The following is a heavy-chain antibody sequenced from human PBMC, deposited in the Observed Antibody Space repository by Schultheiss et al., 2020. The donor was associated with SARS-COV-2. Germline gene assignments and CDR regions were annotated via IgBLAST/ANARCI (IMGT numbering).Heavy chain of an antibody. D-gene: IGHD2-2*01. V-gene: IGHV3-30*07. CDR3: ARDLENEVLPAATWFDP. Sequence: GGSLRLSCAASGFTFSSYAMHWVRQAPGKGLEWVAVISYDGSNKYYADSVKGRFTISRDNSKNTLYLQMNSLRAEDTAVYYCARDLENEVLPAATWFDPWGQGTLVTVSS. J-gene: IGHJ5*02. CDR2: ISYDGSNK. CDR1: GFTFSSYA.